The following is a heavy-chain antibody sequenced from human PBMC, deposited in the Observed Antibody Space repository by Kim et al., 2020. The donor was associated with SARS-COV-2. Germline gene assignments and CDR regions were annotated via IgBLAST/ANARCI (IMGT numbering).Heavy chain of an antibody. CDR1: GGSISSYY. CDR3: ARGYYDSSGYYDY. CDR2: IYYSGST. D-gene: IGHD3-22*01. J-gene: IGHJ4*02. V-gene: IGHV4-59*01. Sequence: SETLCLTCTVSGGSISSYYWSWIRQPPGKGLEWIGYIYYSGSTNYNPSLKSRVTISVDTSKNQFSLKLSSVTAADTAVYYCARGYYDSSGYYDYWGQGTL.